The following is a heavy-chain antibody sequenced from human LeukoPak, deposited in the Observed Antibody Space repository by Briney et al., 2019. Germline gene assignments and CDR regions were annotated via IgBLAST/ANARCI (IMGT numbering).Heavy chain of an antibody. V-gene: IGHV3-21*01. CDR1: GFTFSSYS. D-gene: IGHD6-19*01. CDR3: ASSGWYYFDY. J-gene: IGHJ4*02. CDR2: ISSSSSYI. Sequence: TGGSLRLSCAASGFTFSSYSMNWVRQAPGKGLEWVSSISSSSSYIYYADSVKGRFTISRDNAKNSLYLQMNSLRAEDTAVYYCASSGWYYFDYWGQGTLVTVSS.